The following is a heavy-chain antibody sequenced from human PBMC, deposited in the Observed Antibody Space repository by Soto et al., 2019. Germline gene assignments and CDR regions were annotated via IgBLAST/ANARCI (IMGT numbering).Heavy chain of an antibody. Sequence: QVQLVQSGAEVRKPGASVKVSCKASGYTFTDNYIHWVRQGPGQGLEWMGWINPNDDGTNYARKFPGRVTMSRDTSISTAYMELSRLRSDDTAVYYCARGGTSYGYNYWGQGTLVTVSS. D-gene: IGHD5-18*01. CDR1: GYTFTDNY. V-gene: IGHV1-2*02. CDR2: INPNDDGT. J-gene: IGHJ4*02. CDR3: ARGGTSYGYNY.